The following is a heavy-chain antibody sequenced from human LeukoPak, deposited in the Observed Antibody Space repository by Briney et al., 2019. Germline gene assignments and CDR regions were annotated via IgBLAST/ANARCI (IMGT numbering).Heavy chain of an antibody. D-gene: IGHD3-22*01. Sequence: PGGSLRLSCAASGFTFSSYWMSWVCQAPGKGLEWVANIKQDGSEKYYVDSVKGRFTISRDNAKNSLYLQMNSLRAEDTAVYYCARALYYYDSSGHKDYWGQGTLVTVSS. CDR1: GFTFSSYW. CDR2: IKQDGSEK. CDR3: ARALYYYDSSGHKDY. J-gene: IGHJ4*02. V-gene: IGHV3-7*04.